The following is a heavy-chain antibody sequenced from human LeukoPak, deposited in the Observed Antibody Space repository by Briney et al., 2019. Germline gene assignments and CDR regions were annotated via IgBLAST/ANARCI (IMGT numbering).Heavy chain of an antibody. D-gene: IGHD2-2*01. J-gene: IGHJ5*02. CDR3: ARGYCSSTSCYRRRFDP. CDR2: INHSGST. Sequence: IPSETLSLTCAVYGGSFSGYYWSWIRQPPGKGLEWIGEINHSGSTNYNPSLRSRVTISVDTSKDQFSLKLSSVTAADTAVYYCARGYCSSTSCYRRRFDPWGQGTLVTVSS. CDR1: GGSFSGYY. V-gene: IGHV4-34*01.